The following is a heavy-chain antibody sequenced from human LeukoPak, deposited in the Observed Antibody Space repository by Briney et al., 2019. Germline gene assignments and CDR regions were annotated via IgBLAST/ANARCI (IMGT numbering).Heavy chain of an antibody. J-gene: IGHJ3*02. CDR1: GFTVSSNY. V-gene: IGHV3-66*01. D-gene: IGHD3-22*01. Sequence: GGSLRLSCAASGFTVSSNYMSWVRQAPGKGLEWVSVIYSGGSTYYADSVKGRFTISRGNSKNTLYLQMNSLRAEDTAVYYCARGHRSGYDAFDIWGQGTMVTVSS. CDR3: ARGHRSGYDAFDI. CDR2: IYSGGST.